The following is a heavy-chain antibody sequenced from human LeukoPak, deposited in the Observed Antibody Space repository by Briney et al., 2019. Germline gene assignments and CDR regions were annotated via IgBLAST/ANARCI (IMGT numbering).Heavy chain of an antibody. D-gene: IGHD3-22*01. J-gene: IGHJ4*02. V-gene: IGHV3-9*01. CDR3: AKDYYYDSSGQYYFDY. CDR1: GFTFDDCA. CDR2: ISWNSGSI. Sequence: GGSLRLSCAASGFTFDDCAMHWVRQAPGKGLEWVSGISWNSGSIGYADSVKGRFTISRDNAKNSLYLQMNSLRAEDTALYYCAKDYYYDSSGQYYFDYWGQGTLVTVSS.